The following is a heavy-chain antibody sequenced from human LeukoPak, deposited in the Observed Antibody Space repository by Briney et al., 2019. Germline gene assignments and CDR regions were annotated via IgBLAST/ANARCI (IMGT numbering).Heavy chain of an antibody. Sequence: GGSLRLSCAASGFTFDDYAMHWVRKAPGKGLDWVSGISWNSGSIGYADSVKGRFTISRDNAKNSLYLQMNSLRAEDTALYYCAKDIAYYYGSGKFDYWGQGTLVTVSS. J-gene: IGHJ4*02. V-gene: IGHV3-9*01. D-gene: IGHD3-10*01. CDR1: GFTFDDYA. CDR2: ISWNSGSI. CDR3: AKDIAYYYGSGKFDY.